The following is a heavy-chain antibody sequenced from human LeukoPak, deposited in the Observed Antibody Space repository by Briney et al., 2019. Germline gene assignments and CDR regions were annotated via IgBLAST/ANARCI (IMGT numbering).Heavy chain of an antibody. V-gene: IGHV4-34*01. D-gene: IGHD6-13*01. CDR1: GGSFSGYY. CDR3: ARGPIAAASTDY. J-gene: IGHJ4*02. Sequence: PSETLSLTCAVYGGSFSGYYWSWIRQPPGKGLEWIGEINHSGSTNYNPSLKSRVTISVDTSKNQFSLKLSSVTAADTAVYYCARGPIAAASTDYWGQGTLVTVSS. CDR2: INHSGST.